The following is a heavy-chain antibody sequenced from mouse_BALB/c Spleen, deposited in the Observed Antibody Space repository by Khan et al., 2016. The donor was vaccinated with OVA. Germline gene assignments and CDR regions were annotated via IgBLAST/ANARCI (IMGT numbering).Heavy chain of an antibody. CDR3: ARGGTTVVATWDWYFDV. CDR1: GFTFSSFG. J-gene: IGHJ1*01. Sequence: EVELVESGGGLVQPGGSRKLSCAASGFTFSSFGMHWVRQAPERGLEWVAYISSGSGTIYYADTVKGRFTISRDNPKNTLFLQMTSLRSEDTAMYYGARGGTTVVATWDWYFDVWGAGTTVTVSS. V-gene: IGHV5-17*02. D-gene: IGHD1-1*01. CDR2: ISSGSGTI.